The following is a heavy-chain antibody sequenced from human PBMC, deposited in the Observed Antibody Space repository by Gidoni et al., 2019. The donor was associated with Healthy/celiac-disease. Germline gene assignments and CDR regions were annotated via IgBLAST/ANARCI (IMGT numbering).Heavy chain of an antibody. CDR2: INHSGST. D-gene: IGHD3-10*01. Sequence: QVQLQQWGAGLLKPSETLSLTCAVYGGSFSGYYWSWIRQPPGKGLEWIGEINHSGSTNYNPSLKSRVTISVDTSKNQFSLKLSSVTAADTAVYYCARGAKVRGSADYWGQGTLVTVSS. CDR1: GGSFSGYY. V-gene: IGHV4-34*01. CDR3: ARGAKVRGSADY. J-gene: IGHJ4*02.